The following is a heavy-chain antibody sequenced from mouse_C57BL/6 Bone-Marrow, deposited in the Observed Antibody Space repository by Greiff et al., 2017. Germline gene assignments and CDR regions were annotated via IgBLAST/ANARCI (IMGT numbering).Heavy chain of an antibody. CDR3: ARWSPFAY. CDR1: GFTFSDYG. Sequence: EVKLMESGGGLVKPGGSLKLSCAASGFTFSDYGMHWVRQAPEKGLEWVAYSSSGSSTIYYADTVKGRFTISRDNAKNTLFLQMTSLRSEDTAMYYCARWSPFAYWGQGTLVTVSA. V-gene: IGHV5-17*01. CDR2: SSSGSSTI. D-gene: IGHD1-1*02. J-gene: IGHJ3*01.